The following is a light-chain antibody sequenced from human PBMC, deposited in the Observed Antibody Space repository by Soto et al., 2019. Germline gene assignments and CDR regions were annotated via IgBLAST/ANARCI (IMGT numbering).Light chain of an antibody. J-gene: IGLJ1*01. CDR1: SSDVGAYDY. Sequence: QSALTQPRSVSGSPGQSVAISCTGTSSDVGAYDYVSWYQQHPGKAPKLMIYDVTKRPSGVPDRFSGSKSGNTASLTISGRQPEDESDYYCCSYAGSPYVFGTGTQLTVL. CDR3: CSYAGSPYV. CDR2: DVT. V-gene: IGLV2-11*01.